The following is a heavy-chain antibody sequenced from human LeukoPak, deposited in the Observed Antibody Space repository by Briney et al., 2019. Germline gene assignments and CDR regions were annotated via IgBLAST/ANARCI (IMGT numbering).Heavy chain of an antibody. CDR1: GYTFTSYD. D-gene: IGHD7-27*01. J-gene: IGHJ4*02. Sequence: GASVKVSCKASGYTFTSYDINWVRQATGQGLEWMGWINPNSGGTNYAQKFQGRVTMTRDTSISTAYMELSRLRSDDTAVYYCARDSLTGDRGGDYWGQGTLVTVSS. V-gene: IGHV1-2*02. CDR3: ARDSLTGDRGGDY. CDR2: INPNSGGT.